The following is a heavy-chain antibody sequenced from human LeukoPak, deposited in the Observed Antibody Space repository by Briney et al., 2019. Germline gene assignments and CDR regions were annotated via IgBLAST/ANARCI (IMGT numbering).Heavy chain of an antibody. CDR3: ARVDNYDSGTYYMDWLDP. D-gene: IGHD3-10*01. CDR1: GFTFTNYY. Sequence: ASVKVSCEASGFTFTNYYITWVRQAPGQGLEWMGWISACNGKTNYAQNLQDRVTMTTDTTTSTAYMEVRSLRSDDTAVYYCARVDNYDSGTYYMDWLDPWGQGTLVTVSS. CDR2: ISACNGKT. V-gene: IGHV1-18*01. J-gene: IGHJ5*02.